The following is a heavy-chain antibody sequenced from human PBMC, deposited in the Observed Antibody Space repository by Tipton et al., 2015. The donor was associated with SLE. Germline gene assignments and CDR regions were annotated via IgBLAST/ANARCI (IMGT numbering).Heavy chain of an antibody. CDR1: GFTFGNAW. Sequence: LTCAASGFTFGNAWMSWVRQAPGKGLEWVGRIKSKTDGGTTDYAAPVKGRFTISRDDSKNTLYLQMNSLKTEDTAVYYCTTSASGSYHDDMDVWGKGTTVTVSS. V-gene: IGHV3-15*01. D-gene: IGHD1-26*01. J-gene: IGHJ6*03. CDR2: IKSKTDGGTT. CDR3: TTSASGSYHDDMDV.